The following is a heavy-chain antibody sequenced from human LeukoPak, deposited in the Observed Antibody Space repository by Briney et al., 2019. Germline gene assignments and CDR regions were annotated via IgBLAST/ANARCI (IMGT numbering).Heavy chain of an antibody. V-gene: IGHV3-48*03. Sequence: PGGSLRLSCAASGFTFSSYEMNWVRQAPGKGLEWVSYISSSGSTIYYADSVKGRFTISRDNAKNSLYLQMNSLRAEDTAVYYCAKAERRIRGNWFDPWGQGTLVTVSS. D-gene: IGHD1-1*01. CDR2: ISSSGSTI. J-gene: IGHJ5*02. CDR3: AKAERRIRGNWFDP. CDR1: GFTFSSYE.